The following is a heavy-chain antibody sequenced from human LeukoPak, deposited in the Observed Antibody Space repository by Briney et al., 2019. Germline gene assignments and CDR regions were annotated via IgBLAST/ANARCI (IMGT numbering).Heavy chain of an antibody. D-gene: IGHD3-3*02. CDR2: INYSGST. Sequence: SETLSLTCTVSGGSISSGDYYWSWIRQPPGKGLEWIGYINYSGSTYYNPSLKSQVTISVDTSENQFSLMLSSVTAADTAVYYCARKEAFSYFDYWGQGTLVTVSS. V-gene: IGHV4-30-4*01. CDR1: GGSISSGDYY. J-gene: IGHJ4*02. CDR3: ARKEAFSYFDY.